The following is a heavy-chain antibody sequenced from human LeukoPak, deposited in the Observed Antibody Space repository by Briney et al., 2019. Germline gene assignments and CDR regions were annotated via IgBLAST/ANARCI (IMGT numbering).Heavy chain of an antibody. D-gene: IGHD5-18*01. CDR1: GFTFSSYA. CDR2: ISGSGGST. Sequence: PGRSLRLSCAASGFTFSSYAMSWVRQAPGKGLEWVSAISGSGGSTYYADSVKGRFTISRDNSKNTLYLQMNSLRAEDTAVYYCAKSRGIQPWLILDYWGQGTLVTVSS. CDR3: AKSRGIQPWLILDY. J-gene: IGHJ4*02. V-gene: IGHV3-23*01.